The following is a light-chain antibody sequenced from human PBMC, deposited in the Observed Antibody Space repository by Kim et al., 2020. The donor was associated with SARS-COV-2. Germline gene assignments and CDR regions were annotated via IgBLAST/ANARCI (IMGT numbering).Light chain of an antibody. V-gene: IGLV1-40*01. CDR2: GDS. J-gene: IGLJ1*01. Sequence: QGCTISLTESSSNIRAGADVHCCQHRPEPAPKLLIYGDSNRPSGVPDRFSGSKSGTSASLAITGLQAEDEADYYCQSYDSSLSGYVFGTGTKVTVL. CDR1: SSNIRAGAD. CDR3: QSYDSSLSGYV.